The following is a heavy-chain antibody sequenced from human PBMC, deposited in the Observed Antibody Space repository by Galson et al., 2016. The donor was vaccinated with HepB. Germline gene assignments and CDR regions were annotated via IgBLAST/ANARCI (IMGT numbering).Heavy chain of an antibody. CDR3: ARGKSRQQQEY. V-gene: IGHV3-21*01. D-gene: IGHD6-13*01. J-gene: IGHJ4*02. CDR2: ISSNDSNV. Sequence: SLRLSCAASGFNFNIYSMNWVRQAPGKGLEWVSFISSNDSNVYYSKSVRGRFTISRDNAKNALFLQMNSLTVEDTAVYYCARGKSRQQQEYWGQGTLVAAAS. CDR1: GFNFNIYS.